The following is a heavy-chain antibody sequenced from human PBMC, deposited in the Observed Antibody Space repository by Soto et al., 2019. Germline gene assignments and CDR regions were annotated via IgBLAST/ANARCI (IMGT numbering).Heavy chain of an antibody. CDR2: IYWDDDE. CDR3: AHSRNLITEDAQVGDFDY. CDR1: GFSLTTDGVG. V-gene: IGHV2-5*02. Sequence: QITLKESGPTLVKPTQTLTLTCSFCGFSLTTDGVGVGWVRQPPGEALEWLALIYWDDDERYSPSLKTRLTITKHPSKNQVVLIMTNMDPVDTATYYCAHSRNLITEDAQVGDFDYWGQGTLVTVSS. J-gene: IGHJ4*02. D-gene: IGHD3-10*01.